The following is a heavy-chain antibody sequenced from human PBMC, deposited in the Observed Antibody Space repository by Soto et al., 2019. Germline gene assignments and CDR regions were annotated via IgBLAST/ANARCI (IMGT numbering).Heavy chain of an antibody. CDR2: IIPIFGTA. Sequence: ASVKVSCKASGGTFSSYAISWVRRALGQGLEWMGGIIPIFGTANYAQKFQGRVTITADESTSTAYMELSSLRSEDTAVYYCARAPHYYDSSGYHPPNNWFDPWGQGTLVTVSS. CDR3: ARAPHYYDSSGYHPPNNWFDP. V-gene: IGHV1-69*13. J-gene: IGHJ5*02. D-gene: IGHD3-22*01. CDR1: GGTFSSYA.